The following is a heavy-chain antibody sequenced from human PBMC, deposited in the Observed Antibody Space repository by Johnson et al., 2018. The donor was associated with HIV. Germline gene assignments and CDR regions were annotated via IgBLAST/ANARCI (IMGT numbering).Heavy chain of an antibody. CDR1: GFSFSNYA. CDR3: AKNSAAFDI. J-gene: IGHJ3*02. CDR2: ISYAGSNK. Sequence: VQLVESGGGVVQPERSLRLSCAASGFSFSNYAMHWVRQAPGQGLAWVAVISYAGSNKYYADSVKGRFTISRDNSKNTLYLQMNSLRAEDTAVYYCAKNSAAFDIWGQGTMVTVSS. D-gene: IGHD2/OR15-2a*01. V-gene: IGHV3-30*04.